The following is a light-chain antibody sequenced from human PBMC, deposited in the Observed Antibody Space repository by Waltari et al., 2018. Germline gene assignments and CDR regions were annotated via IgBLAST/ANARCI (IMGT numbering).Light chain of an antibody. CDR1: QSLVHSDGKTY. CDR2: QVS. J-gene: IGKJ2*03. CDR3: VQATHWPYS. Sequence: DVVMTQSPLSLPVTPGQPASISCRSSQSLVHSDGKTYLNWLHQKPGQPPRRLIYQVSNRDSGVPDRFSGSGAGTEFTLKISRVEADDVGVYYCVQATHWPYSFGQGTRVEIK. V-gene: IGKV2-30*02.